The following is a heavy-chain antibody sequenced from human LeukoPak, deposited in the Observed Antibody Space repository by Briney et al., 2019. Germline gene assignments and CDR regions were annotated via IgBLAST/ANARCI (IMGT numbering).Heavy chain of an antibody. V-gene: IGHV4-30-2*01. J-gene: IGHJ4*02. CDR3: ARGLDGYAFAY. Sequence: PSETLSLTCSVSGETISSGYYHWTWIRQPPGKGLEYIGYIYRGGTTFYNPSLKSRVSISVDRSDRQFSLELTSVTAADTAVYYCARGLDGYAFAYWGQGILVTVSS. D-gene: IGHD3-16*01. CDR2: IYRGGTT. CDR1: GETISSGYYH.